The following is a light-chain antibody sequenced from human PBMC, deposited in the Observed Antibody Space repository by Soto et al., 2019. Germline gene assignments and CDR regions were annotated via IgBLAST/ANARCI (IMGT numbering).Light chain of an antibody. V-gene: IGLV2-23*01. CDR1: SSDVGSYNL. CDR2: EDI. CDR3: CSYGGGTSVV. J-gene: IGLJ2*01. Sequence: QSALTQPASVSGSPGQSITISCTGTSSDVGSYNLVSWYQQHPGKAPKLMIYEDIERPSGVSNRFSGSKSGNTASLTISGRQTEDEADYYCCSYGGGTSVVFGGGTKRTVL.